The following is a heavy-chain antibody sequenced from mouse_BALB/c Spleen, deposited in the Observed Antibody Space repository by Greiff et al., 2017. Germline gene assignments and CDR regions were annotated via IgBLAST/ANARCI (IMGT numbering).Heavy chain of an antibody. CDR1: GDSITSGY. CDR2: ISYSGST. V-gene: IGHV3-8*02. D-gene: IGHD2-4*01. J-gene: IGHJ4*01. CDR3: ARHYDEGYAMDY. Sequence: EVKLMESGPSLVKPSQTLSLTCSVTGDSITSGYWNWIRKFPGNKLEYMGYISYSGSTYYNPSLKSRISITRDTSKNQYYLQLNSVTTEDTATYYCARHYDEGYAMDYWGQGTSVTVSS.